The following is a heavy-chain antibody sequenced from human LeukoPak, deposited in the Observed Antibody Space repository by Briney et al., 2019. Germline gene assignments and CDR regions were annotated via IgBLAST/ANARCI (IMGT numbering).Heavy chain of an antibody. J-gene: IGHJ4*02. V-gene: IGHV1-69*02. CDR2: IIPILGIA. CDR3: ARTGKGLSWGN. D-gene: IGHD3-16*01. Sequence: SVKVSCKASGGTFSSYTISWVRQAPGQGLEWMGRIIPILGIANYAQKFQGRVTITADKSTSTAYMELSSLRSEDTDVYYCARTGKGLSWGNWGQGTLVTVSS. CDR1: GGTFSSYT.